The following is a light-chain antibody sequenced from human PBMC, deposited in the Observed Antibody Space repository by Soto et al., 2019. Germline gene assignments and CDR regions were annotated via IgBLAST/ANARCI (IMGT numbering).Light chain of an antibody. Sequence: EIVLTQSPATLSLSPGERATLSCRASQSVSSYLAWYQQKPGQAPRLLIYDASNRATGIPARFSGSGSGTDFTLTISSLEPEDFAVYYGQQRSNWPLTLGGGTKVEIK. J-gene: IGKJ4*01. CDR2: DAS. CDR3: QQRSNWPLT. CDR1: QSVSSY. V-gene: IGKV3-11*01.